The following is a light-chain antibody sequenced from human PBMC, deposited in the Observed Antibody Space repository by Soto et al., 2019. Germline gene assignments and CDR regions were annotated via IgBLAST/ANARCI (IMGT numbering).Light chain of an antibody. CDR2: GAS. V-gene: IGKV3-15*01. CDR3: QQYNNSPGP. CDR1: QSVSSK. Sequence: EIVLTQSPGTLSVSPGERATLSCRASQSVSSKLAWYQQKPGQAPRLLFYGASTGATGIPARFSGSGSETEFTLSISSLQSEDFAVYYCQQYNNSPGPFGQWTKV. J-gene: IGKJ1*01.